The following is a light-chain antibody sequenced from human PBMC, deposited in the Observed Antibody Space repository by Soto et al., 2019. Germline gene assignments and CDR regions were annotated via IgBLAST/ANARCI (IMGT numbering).Light chain of an antibody. Sequence: QSVLTQPASVSGSPGQSIAISCIGTSSDVGAYNYVSWYQQHPGKAPKLLIYDVSNRPSGVSDRFSGSKSGNTASLTISGLQTEDEADYYCSSYIKANTRVFGGGTKLTVL. V-gene: IGLV2-14*03. J-gene: IGLJ3*02. CDR1: SSDVGAYNY. CDR2: DVS. CDR3: SSYIKANTRV.